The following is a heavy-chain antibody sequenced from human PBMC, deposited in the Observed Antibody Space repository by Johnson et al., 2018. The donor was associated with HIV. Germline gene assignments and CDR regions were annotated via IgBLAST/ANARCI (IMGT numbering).Heavy chain of an antibody. CDR1: GFSFSEYS. V-gene: IGHV3-30-3*01. J-gene: IGHJ3*02. D-gene: IGHD3-16*01. CDR3: ATCSDQVLLGGDVFDI. CDR2: TSYDGSDK. Sequence: QVQLVESGGGVVQPGRSLRLSCEASGFSFSEYSVNWVRQAPGKGLEWVAVTSYDGSDKYYADSVKGRFTISRDNSKNTLYLQMNSLGGEDTAVYYCATCSDQVLLGGDVFDIWGQGTMVTVSS.